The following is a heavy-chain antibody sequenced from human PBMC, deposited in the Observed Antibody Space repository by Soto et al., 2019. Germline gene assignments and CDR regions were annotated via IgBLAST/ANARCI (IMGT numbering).Heavy chain of an antibody. J-gene: IGHJ4*02. CDR2: ISYDGANK. Sequence: QVQLVESGGGVVQPGTSLRLSCAASGFTFSTHGMHWVRQAPGKGLEWVALISYDGANKYYADFVKGRFTISRDNSKNTLYLQMNSLRAEDTAVYYCEKEHRGTSWYPGYWGQGTLVTVSS. V-gene: IGHV3-30*18. CDR3: EKEHRGTSWYPGY. CDR1: GFTFSTHG. D-gene: IGHD6-13*01.